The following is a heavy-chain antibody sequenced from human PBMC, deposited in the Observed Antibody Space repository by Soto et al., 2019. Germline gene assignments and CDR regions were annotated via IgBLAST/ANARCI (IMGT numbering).Heavy chain of an antibody. CDR3: ARGGYYDILTGYYNDAFDI. V-gene: IGHV4-34*01. Sequence: QVQLQQWGAGLLKPSETLSLTCAVYGGSFSGYYWSWIRQPPGKGLEWIGEINHSGSTNYNQSLKSRVTISVDTSKNQFSLKLSSVTAADTAVYYCARGGYYDILTGYYNDAFDIWGQGTMVTVSS. CDR2: INHSGST. D-gene: IGHD3-9*01. J-gene: IGHJ3*02. CDR1: GGSFSGYY.